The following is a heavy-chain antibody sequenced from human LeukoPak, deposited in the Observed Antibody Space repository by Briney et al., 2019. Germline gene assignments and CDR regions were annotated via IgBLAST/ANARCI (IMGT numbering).Heavy chain of an antibody. CDR2: ISGSGGST. D-gene: IGHD6-19*01. V-gene: IGHV3-23*01. J-gene: IGHJ6*02. Sequence: GGSLRLSCAASGFTFSSYAMSWVRQAPGKGLEWVSAISGSGGSTYYADTVKGRFTISRDNSKNTLYLQMNSLRAGDTAVYYCAKGGRWQWLVFGWSYYYGMDVWGQGTTVTVSS. CDR3: AKGGRWQWLVFGWSYYYGMDV. CDR1: GFTFSSYA.